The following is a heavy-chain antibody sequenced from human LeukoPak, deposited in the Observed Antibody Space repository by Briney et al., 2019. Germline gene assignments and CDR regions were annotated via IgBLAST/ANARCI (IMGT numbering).Heavy chain of an antibody. V-gene: IGHV4-34*01. CDR1: GGSFSGYY. J-gene: IGHJ4*02. CDR2: INHSGST. Sequence: PSETLSLTCAVYGGSFSGYYWSWIRQPPGKGLEWIGEINHSGSTNYNPSLKSRVTISVDTSKNQFSLKLSSVTAADTAVYYCARGKDYYDSSGYYYFDYRGQGTLVTVSS. D-gene: IGHD3-22*01. CDR3: ARGKDYYDSSGYYYFDY.